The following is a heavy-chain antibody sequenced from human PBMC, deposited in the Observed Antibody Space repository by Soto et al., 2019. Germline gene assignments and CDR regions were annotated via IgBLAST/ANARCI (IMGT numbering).Heavy chain of an antibody. CDR3: VKGNSGEYWYYYNGVDV. V-gene: IGHV3-64D*06. CDR2: ISDTGGSK. J-gene: IGHJ6*02. D-gene: IGHD1-26*01. CDR1: GFTFNKFA. Sequence: PGGSLRLSCSASGFTFNKFAMHWVRQAPGTGLEYVSAISDTGGSKFHAESVKGRFSISRDNSKDTLFLQMSSLRVEDTAVYYCVKGNSGEYWYYYNGVDVWGQGTTVTVSS.